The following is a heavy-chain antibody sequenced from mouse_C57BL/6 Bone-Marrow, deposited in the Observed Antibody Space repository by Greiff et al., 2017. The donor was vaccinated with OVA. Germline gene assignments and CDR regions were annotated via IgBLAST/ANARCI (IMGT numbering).Heavy chain of an antibody. Sequence: VQLQQPVAELVKPGDSVKLSCKASGYTFTSYWMQWVKQRPGQGLEWIGEIEPSDSYTNYNQKFKGKATLTVDTSSSTAYMQLSSLTSEDSAVYYCAREGSSGYYFDYWGQGTTLTVSS. J-gene: IGHJ2*01. D-gene: IGHD3-2*02. CDR3: AREGSSGYYFDY. CDR2: IEPSDSYT. CDR1: GYTFTSYW. V-gene: IGHV1-50*01.